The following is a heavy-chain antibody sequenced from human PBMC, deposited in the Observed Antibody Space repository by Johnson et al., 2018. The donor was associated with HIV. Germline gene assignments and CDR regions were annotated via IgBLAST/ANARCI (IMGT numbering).Heavy chain of an antibody. V-gene: IGHV3-33*06. J-gene: IGHJ3*02. CDR3: AKGGFITGTKDAFDI. Sequence: QVQLVESGGGLVKPGGSLRLSCAASGFTFSSYGMHWVRQAPGKGLEWVAVIWYDGSNKYYADSVRGRFTISRDNSKNTLYLQMNSLRAEDTAVYYCAKGGFITGTKDAFDIWGQGSMVTVSS. CDR1: GFTFSSYG. D-gene: IGHD1-7*01. CDR2: IWYDGSNK.